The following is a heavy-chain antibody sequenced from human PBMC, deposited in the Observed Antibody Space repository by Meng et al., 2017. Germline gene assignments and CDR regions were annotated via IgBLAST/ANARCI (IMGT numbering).Heavy chain of an antibody. V-gene: IGHV1-2*06. J-gene: IGHJ4*02. Sequence: QGQCGHSGAEVKKPGASVKVSCTPSGYTFTAYYIHWVRQAPGQGLDWMGRIDPNSGVTEYAQKFQGRVTVTGDTSISTAYMELSRLRSDDTAIYYCVRDEDISAAGKLFGDYWGQGTLVTVSS. D-gene: IGHD6-13*01. CDR1: GYTFTAYY. CDR2: IDPNSGVT. CDR3: VRDEDISAAGKLFGDY.